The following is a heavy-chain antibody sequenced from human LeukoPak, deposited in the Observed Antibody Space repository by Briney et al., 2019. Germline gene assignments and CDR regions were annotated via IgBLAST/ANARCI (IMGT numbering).Heavy chain of an antibody. CDR2: IYYSGST. CDR3: AHQVRTPSAVAYFDY. Sequence: KPSETLSLTCTVSGGSISNSNYYWGWIRQPPGKGLECIGSIYYSGSTYYNPSLKSRVTISVDTSKNQFSLKLSSVTAADTAVYYCAHQVRTPSAVAYFDYWGQGTLVTVSS. CDR1: GGSISNSNYY. V-gene: IGHV4-39*01. D-gene: IGHD6-19*01. J-gene: IGHJ4*02.